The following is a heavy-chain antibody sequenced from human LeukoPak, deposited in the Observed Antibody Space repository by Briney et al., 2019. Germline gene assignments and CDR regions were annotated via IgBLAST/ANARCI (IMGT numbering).Heavy chain of an antibody. CDR2: IIPIFGTA. J-gene: IGHJ4*02. CDR1: GGTFSSYA. V-gene: IGHV1-69*13. Sequence: SVKVSCKASGGTFSSYAISWVRQAPGQGLEWMGGIIPIFGTANYAQKFQGRVTITADESTSTAYMELSSLRSEDTAVYYCAREAVRRDGYNGQGYWGQGTLVTVSS. CDR3: AREAVRRDGYNGQGY. D-gene: IGHD5-24*01.